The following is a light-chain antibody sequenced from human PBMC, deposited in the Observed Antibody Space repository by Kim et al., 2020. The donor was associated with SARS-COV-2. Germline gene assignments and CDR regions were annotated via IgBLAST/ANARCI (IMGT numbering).Light chain of an antibody. CDR2: RAS. CDR1: QSIGNW. V-gene: IGKV1-5*03. CDR3: QQYHSNPLT. Sequence: DIQMTQSPSTLSTSVGDRVTITCRASQSIGNWLAWYQQKAGKAPKLLISRASNLQSGVPSRFSGSGSGTELTLTITSLQPDDFATYFCQQYHSNPLTFGEGTKLEI. J-gene: IGKJ4*01.